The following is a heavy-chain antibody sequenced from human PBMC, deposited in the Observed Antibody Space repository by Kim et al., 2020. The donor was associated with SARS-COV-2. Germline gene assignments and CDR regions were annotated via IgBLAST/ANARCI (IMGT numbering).Heavy chain of an antibody. Sequence: GGSLRLSCAASGFTFRSYWMHWVRQVPGKGLVWVSRINTDGSSTTYADSVKGRFTISRDNAKNTLYLQMNSLRAEDTAVYYCARDPYGGPPGYWGQGTLVTVSS. CDR3: ARDPYGGPPGY. D-gene: IGHD3-10*01. CDR2: INTDGSST. CDR1: GFTFRSYW. V-gene: IGHV3-74*01. J-gene: IGHJ4*02.